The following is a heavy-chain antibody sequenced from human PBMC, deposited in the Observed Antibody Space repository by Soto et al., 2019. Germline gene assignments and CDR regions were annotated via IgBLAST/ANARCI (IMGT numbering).Heavy chain of an antibody. CDR3: ARVSPQQDRFDP. CDR2: IYYTGSS. V-gene: IGHV4-59*08. D-gene: IGHD1-1*01. CDR1: GGILNSAY. Sequence: SETLSLTCTVSGGILNSAYWSWIRQPPGKGLEWIGQIYYTGSSNYNPSLKIRVTMSVDMSKKKFSLKVTSVTAADTAVYYCARVSPQQDRFDPWGQGALVTVSS. J-gene: IGHJ5*02.